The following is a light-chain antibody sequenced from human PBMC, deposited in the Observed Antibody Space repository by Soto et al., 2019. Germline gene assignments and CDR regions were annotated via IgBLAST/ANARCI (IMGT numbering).Light chain of an antibody. CDR2: EVS. V-gene: IGLV2-8*01. CDR1: SSDVGANDY. CDR3: STYVGSKII. Sequence: QSALTQPPSASGSPGQSVTISCTGTSSDVGANDYVSWYQQHPGKAPKIMIYEVSKQPSGVPDRFSGSKSGNTASLTVSGLQAEDEADYYCSTYVGSKIIFGGGTQLTVL. J-gene: IGLJ2*01.